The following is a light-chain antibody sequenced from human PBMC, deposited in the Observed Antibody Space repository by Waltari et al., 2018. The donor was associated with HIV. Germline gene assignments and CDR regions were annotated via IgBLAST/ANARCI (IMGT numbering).Light chain of an antibody. CDR3: QQYDNLPLRVT. CDR2: DAS. CDR1: QDISNY. Sequence: DIQMTQSPSSLSASVGDRVTITCQASQDISNYLNWYQQKPGKAPKLLIYDASNLETGVPSRFSGSGSGTDFTFTISSLQPEDIATYYCQQYDNLPLRVTFGQGHDWRLN. V-gene: IGKV1-33*01. J-gene: IGKJ5*01.